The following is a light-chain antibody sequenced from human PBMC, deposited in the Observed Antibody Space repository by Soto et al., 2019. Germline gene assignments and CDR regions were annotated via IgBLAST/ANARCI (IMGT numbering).Light chain of an antibody. CDR2: DAS. CDR1: QSVSSY. V-gene: IGKV3-11*01. J-gene: IGKJ4*01. Sequence: EIVLTQSPATLSLSPGERATLSCRASQSVSSYLAWYQQKPGQAPSLLIYDASNRATGIPARFSGSGSWTDFTLTISSLEPEDFAVYDCQQRSNWLTFGGGTKVEIK. CDR3: QQRSNWLT.